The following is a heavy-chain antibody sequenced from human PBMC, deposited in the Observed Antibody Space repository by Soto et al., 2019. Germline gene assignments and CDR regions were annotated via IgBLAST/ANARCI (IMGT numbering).Heavy chain of an antibody. CDR2: IYYSGST. D-gene: IGHD3-10*01. CDR3: ARVKGSGSWVYYYMDV. J-gene: IGHJ6*03. Sequence: NPSETLSLTCTVSGGSISSYYWSWIRQPPGKGLEWIGYIYYSGSTNYNPSLKSRVTISVDTSKNQFSLKLSSVTAADTAVYYCARVKGSGSWVYYYMDVWGKGTTVTVSS. CDR1: GGSISSYY. V-gene: IGHV4-59*01.